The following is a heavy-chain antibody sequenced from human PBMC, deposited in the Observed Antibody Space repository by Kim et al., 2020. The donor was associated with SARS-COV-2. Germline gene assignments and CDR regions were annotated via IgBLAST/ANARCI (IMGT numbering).Heavy chain of an antibody. CDR1: GFTFSTYA. V-gene: IGHV3-23*01. CDR3: ARDAGGYSFQY. J-gene: IGHJ4*02. D-gene: IGHD5-18*01. CDR2: INREGDT. Sequence: GGSLRLSCAASGFTFSTYAMAWVRQAPGRGLEWISAINREGDTFYPDSVKGRFTISRDNSKNTLYLQMNSLSAEDTAVYYCARDAGGYSFQYWGQGTLVTVSS.